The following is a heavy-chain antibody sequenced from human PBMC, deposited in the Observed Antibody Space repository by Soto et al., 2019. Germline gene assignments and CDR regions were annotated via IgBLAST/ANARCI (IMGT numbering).Heavy chain of an antibody. CDR3: ANRPSFSGWYYFDY. V-gene: IGHV3-23*01. Sequence: GGSLRLSCAASGFTFSSYAMSWVRQAPGKGLEWVSAISGSGGSTYYADSVKGRFTISRDNSKNTLYLQMNSLRAEDTAVYYCANRPSFSGWYYFDYWGQGTLVTVSS. CDR2: ISGSGGST. CDR1: GFTFSSYA. J-gene: IGHJ4*02. D-gene: IGHD6-19*01.